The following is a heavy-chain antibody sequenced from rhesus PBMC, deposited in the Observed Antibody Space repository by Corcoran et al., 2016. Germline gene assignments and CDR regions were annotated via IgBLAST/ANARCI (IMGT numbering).Heavy chain of an antibody. CDR1: GGTISSGYYY. CDR3: ARGDWSYWYFDL. D-gene: IGHD3-3*01. CDR2: IYSNSEST. Sequence: QVQLQESGPGVVKPSETLSLTCAVSGGTISSGYYYWNWIRKPPGKGLEWIGGIYSNSESTNYNPSLKSLFTISKDTSKNQFSLKVSSVTATDTAVYYCARGDWSYWYFDLWGPGTPITISS. J-gene: IGHJ2*01. V-gene: IGHV4S12*01.